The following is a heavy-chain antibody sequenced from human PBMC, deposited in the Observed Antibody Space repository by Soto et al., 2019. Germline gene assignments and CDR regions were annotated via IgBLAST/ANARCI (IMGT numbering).Heavy chain of an antibody. V-gene: IGHV4-4*07. D-gene: IGHD2-8*02. CDR3: ARGMTPPGAPAWYYFDS. CDR1: GASITGSFL. CDR2: FSLSGTT. Sequence: QVQLQESGPGLMKPSETLSLTCTVSGASITGSFLWSWIRQPAGKGLEWIGRFSLSGTTNYNPSLRSRVTMSADVSKNQFSLRLTSVTAADTALYYCARGMTPPGAPAWYYFDSWGQGTLVTVSS. J-gene: IGHJ4*02.